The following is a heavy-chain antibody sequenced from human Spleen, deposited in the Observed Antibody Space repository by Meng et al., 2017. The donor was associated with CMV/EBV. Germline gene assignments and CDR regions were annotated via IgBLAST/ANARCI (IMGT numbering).Heavy chain of an antibody. V-gene: IGHV1-8*01. CDR2: MNPNSGNT. D-gene: IGHD3-3*01. Sequence: SGYPFTTYDINWVRQPTGQGLEWMGWMNPNSGNTGDAQKFQGRVTMTRDTSIDTAYMELSGLTSDDTAVYYCARAGGTVRFLEWLNYWGQGTLVTVSS. CDR1: GYPFTTYD. CDR3: ARAGGTVRFLEWLNY. J-gene: IGHJ4*02.